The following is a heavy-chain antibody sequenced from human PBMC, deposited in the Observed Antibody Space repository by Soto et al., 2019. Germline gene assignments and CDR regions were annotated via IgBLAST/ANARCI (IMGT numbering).Heavy chain of an antibody. CDR2: IWDDGSNK. D-gene: IGHD3-16*02. CDR1: GFTFSSYG. CDR3: ARERRAVSKSFYYYYGMDV. V-gene: IGHV3-33*01. J-gene: IGHJ6*02. Sequence: QVQRVESGGGVVQPGRSLRLSCAASGFTFSSYGMHWVRQAPGKGLEWVAVIWDDGSNKYYADSEKGRFTISRDNSKNTLYLQMNSLRDEDTAVYYCARERRAVSKSFYYYYGMDVWGHGTTVTVSS.